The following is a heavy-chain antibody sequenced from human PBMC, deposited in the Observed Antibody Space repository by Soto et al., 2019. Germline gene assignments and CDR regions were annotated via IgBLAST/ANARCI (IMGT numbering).Heavy chain of an antibody. D-gene: IGHD6-6*01. J-gene: IGHJ6*02. CDR1: GGTFSSYA. V-gene: IGHV1-69*01. CDR2: IIPIFGTA. CDR3: ARDQGAARRNYYYGMDV. Sequence: QVQLVQSGAEVKKPGSSVKVSCKASGGTFSSYAISWVRQAPGQGLEWMGGIIPIFGTANYAQKFQGRVTITADESTSTDYMELSSLRSEDTAVYYCARDQGAARRNYYYGMDVWGQGTTVTVSS.